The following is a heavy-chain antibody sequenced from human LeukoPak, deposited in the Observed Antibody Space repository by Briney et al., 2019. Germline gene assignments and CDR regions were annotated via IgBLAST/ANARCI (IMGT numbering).Heavy chain of an antibody. CDR1: GYTFTGYY. CDR2: INPNSGGT. D-gene: IGHD3-3*01. V-gene: IGHV1-2*02. CDR3: ARVRFLEWPDFDY. Sequence: ASVKVSCKASGYTFTGYYMHWVRQAPGQGLEWMGWINPNSGGTNYAQKLQGRVTMTTDTSTSTACMELRSLRSDDTAVYYCARVRFLEWPDFDYRGQGTLVTVSS. J-gene: IGHJ4*02.